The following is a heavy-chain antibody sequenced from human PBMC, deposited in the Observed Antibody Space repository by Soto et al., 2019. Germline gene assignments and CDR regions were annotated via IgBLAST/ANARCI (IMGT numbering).Heavy chain of an antibody. J-gene: IGHJ6*03. D-gene: IGHD3-10*01. CDR1: GYSFTSYW. V-gene: IGHV5-51*01. Sequence: GESLKISCKGSGYSFTSYWIGWVRLMPGKGLEGMGIIYPGDSDTRYSPSFQGQVTISADKSISTAYLQWSSLKASDTAMYYCARHRITMVRGVIKLTNYYMDVWGKGTTVTVSS. CDR2: IYPGDSDT. CDR3: ARHRITMVRGVIKLTNYYMDV.